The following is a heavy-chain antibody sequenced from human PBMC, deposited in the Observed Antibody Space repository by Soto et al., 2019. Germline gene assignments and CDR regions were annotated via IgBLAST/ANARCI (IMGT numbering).Heavy chain of an antibody. CDR3: ARGRYCSGGSCYGHLDY. CDR1: GFTFSIYS. CDR2: ISSSSSYI. V-gene: IGHV3-21*01. Sequence: PGGSLRLSCAASGFTFSIYSMNWVRQAPGKGLEWVSSISSSSSYIYYADSVKGRFTISRDNAKNSLYLQMNSLRAEDTAVYYCARGRYCSGGSCYGHLDYWGQGTLVTVSS. D-gene: IGHD2-15*01. J-gene: IGHJ4*02.